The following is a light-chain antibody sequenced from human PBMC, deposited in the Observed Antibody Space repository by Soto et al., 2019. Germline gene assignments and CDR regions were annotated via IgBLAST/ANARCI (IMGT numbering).Light chain of an antibody. CDR2: GAS. V-gene: IGKV1-39*01. Sequence: DIHITQAPASLSASVGDVVPITCQASQDINNYLNWYQQKAGKAPKLLISGASSLESGVPSRFSGSGSGTDFTLTISSLQPEDFATYYCQQSYNTPRTFGQGTKVDI. J-gene: IGKJ1*01. CDR3: QQSYNTPRT. CDR1: QDINNY.